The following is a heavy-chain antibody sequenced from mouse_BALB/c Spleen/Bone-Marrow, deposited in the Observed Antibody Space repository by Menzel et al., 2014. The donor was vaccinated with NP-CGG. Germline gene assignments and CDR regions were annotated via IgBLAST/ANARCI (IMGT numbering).Heavy chain of an antibody. CDR1: GFTFTDYY. CDR2: ISNRANGYTT. J-gene: IGHJ2*01. Sequence: DVHLVESGGGLVQPGGSLRLSCAPSGFTFTDYYMNWVRQPPGKALEWLAFISNRANGYTTEYSASVKGRFTISRDNSQSILYLQMNTLRAEDSATYYCARDMGGLLFDSWGQGTTLTVSS. D-gene: IGHD1-1*01. CDR3: ARDMGGLLFDS. V-gene: IGHV7-3*02.